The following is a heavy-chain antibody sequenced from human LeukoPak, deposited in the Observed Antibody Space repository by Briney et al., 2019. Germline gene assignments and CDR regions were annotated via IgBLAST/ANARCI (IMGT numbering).Heavy chain of an antibody. V-gene: IGHV4-59*01. CDR1: GGSISSYY. CDR3: ARSAEQWLGKAFDY. Sequence: SETLSLTCTVSGGSISSYYWSWIRQPPGKGLEWIGYIYYSGSTNYSPSLKSRVTISVDTSKNQFSLKLSSVTAADTAVYYCARSAEQWLGKAFDYWGQGTLVTVSS. D-gene: IGHD6-19*01. CDR2: IYYSGST. J-gene: IGHJ4*02.